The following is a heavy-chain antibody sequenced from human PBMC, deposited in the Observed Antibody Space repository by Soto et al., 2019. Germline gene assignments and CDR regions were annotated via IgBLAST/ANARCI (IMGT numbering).Heavy chain of an antibody. CDR1: GFTFSSYS. CDR3: ARAGYCSGGSSYFEYYYYYMDV. D-gene: IGHD2-15*01. V-gene: IGHV3-21*01. CDR2: ISSSSSYI. Sequence: EVQLVESGGGLVKPGGSLRLSCAASGFTFSSYSMNWVRQAPGKGLEWVSSISSSSSYIYYADSGKGRFTISRDNAKNSQYRQLNSVRAEETAVYYCARAGYCSGGSSYFEYYYYYMDVWGKGTTVTVCS. J-gene: IGHJ6*03.